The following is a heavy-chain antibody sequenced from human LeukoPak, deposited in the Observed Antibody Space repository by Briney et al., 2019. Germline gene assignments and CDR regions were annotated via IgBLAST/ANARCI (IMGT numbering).Heavy chain of an antibody. CDR2: INPNSGGT. J-gene: IGHJ4*02. Sequence: ASVKVSCKASGYTLTDYYMDWVRQAPGQGLEWMGRINPNSGGTNYAQKFQGRVTMTRDTSISTVYMELSRLRSDDTAVYYCARVGYYESSGYYEYWGQGTLVTVSS. CDR1: GYTLTDYY. CDR3: ARVGYYESSGYYEY. D-gene: IGHD3-22*01. V-gene: IGHV1-2*06.